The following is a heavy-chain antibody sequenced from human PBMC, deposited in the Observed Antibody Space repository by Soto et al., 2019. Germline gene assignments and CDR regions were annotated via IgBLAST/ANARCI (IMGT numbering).Heavy chain of an antibody. Sequence: QVQLQQWGAGLLKPSETLSLTCAVYGGSFSGYYWSWIRQPPGKGLEWIGEINHSGSTNYNPSLKSRVTISVDTSKNQFSLELSSVTAAATAVYYCARELAAAGRTAFDYLGQGILVTVSS. D-gene: IGHD6-13*01. V-gene: IGHV4-34*01. J-gene: IGHJ4*02. CDR3: ARELAAAGRTAFDY. CDR1: GGSFSGYY. CDR2: INHSGST.